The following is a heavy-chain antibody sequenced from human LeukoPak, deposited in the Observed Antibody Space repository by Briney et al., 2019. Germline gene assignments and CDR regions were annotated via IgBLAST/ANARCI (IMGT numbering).Heavy chain of an antibody. D-gene: IGHD3-9*01. Sequence: SETLSLTCTVSGGSISSYYWSWIRQPPGKGLEWIGYTYYSGSTNYNPSLKSRVTISVDTSKKQFSLKLSSVTAADTAVYYCARSKDILTGYCFDYWGQGTLVTVSS. J-gene: IGHJ4*02. V-gene: IGHV4-59*01. CDR3: ARSKDILTGYCFDY. CDR1: GGSISSYY. CDR2: TYYSGST.